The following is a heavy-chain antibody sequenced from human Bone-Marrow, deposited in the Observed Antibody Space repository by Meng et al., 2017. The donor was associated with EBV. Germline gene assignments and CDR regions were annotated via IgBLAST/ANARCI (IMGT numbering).Heavy chain of an antibody. D-gene: IGHD2-15*01. Sequence: LTESGPDLSSPSQALSPHCLVSGGSISTGYYYWTWIRQPPGKGLEWIGYMYYNGITYYNPSLKSRVTISGDSSKNQFSLKLTSVTAADTAVYFCARGSSFCSGGSCFENWGQGTLVTVSS. CDR3: ARGSSFCSGGSCFEN. V-gene: IGHV4-30-4*01. CDR1: GGSISTGYYY. CDR2: MYYNGIT. J-gene: IGHJ4*02.